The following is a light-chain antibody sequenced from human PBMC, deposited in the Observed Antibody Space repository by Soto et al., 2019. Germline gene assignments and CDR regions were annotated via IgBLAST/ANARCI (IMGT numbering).Light chain of an antibody. J-gene: IGKJ2*01. CDR2: DAS. V-gene: IGKV3-11*01. CDR1: QSVSNY. Sequence: EIVLTQSPATLSLSPGERATLSCRASQSVSNYLAWYQQKPGQSPRLLIYDASNRATGIPARCSGSGSGTDISLTISSLEPEDFAVYFCPQRSNWPPYTFGQGTKLEIK. CDR3: PQRSNWPPYT.